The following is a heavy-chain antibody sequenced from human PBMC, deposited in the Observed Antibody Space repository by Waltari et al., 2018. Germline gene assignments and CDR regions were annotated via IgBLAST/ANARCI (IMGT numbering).Heavy chain of an antibody. D-gene: IGHD1-26*01. V-gene: IGHV3-30*02. CDR3: AAYTGSPSRPGPPSL. Sequence: VQLLESGGGVVQPVGSLRLSCATSGFTFGSYGMHWARRGPGKGLEWVAFIGYDKNEKYYQDSVKGRFTISRDNSRNNLYLQMDSLTPEDTGVYYCAAYTGSPSRPGPPSLWGRGTLVTVAS. CDR1: GFTFGSYG. J-gene: IGHJ4*02. CDR2: IGYDKNEK.